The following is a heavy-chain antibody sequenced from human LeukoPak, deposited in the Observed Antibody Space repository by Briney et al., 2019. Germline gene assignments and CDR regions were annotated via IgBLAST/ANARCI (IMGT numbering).Heavy chain of an antibody. V-gene: IGHV4-59*08. CDR1: GDSISSYH. CDR2: VYYSGST. D-gene: IGHD2-15*01. CDR3: ATYTRHCSGGTCYSIDY. J-gene: IGHJ4*02. Sequence: SETLSLTCTVSGDSISSYHWTWIRQPPARGLEWIGYVYYSGSTNYNPSLKSRVTISLDTSNNQFSLRLTSVTAADTAIYYCATYTRHCSGGTCYSIDYWGQGTLVTVSS.